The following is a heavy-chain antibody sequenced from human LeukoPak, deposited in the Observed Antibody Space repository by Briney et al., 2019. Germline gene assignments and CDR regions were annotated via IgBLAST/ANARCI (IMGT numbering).Heavy chain of an antibody. CDR2: INHSGST. V-gene: IGHV4-34*01. CDR3: ARGPTYYDYVWGSYRKKDAFDI. CDR1: GGSFSGYY. Sequence: SETLSLTCAVYGGSFSGYYWSWIRQPPGKGLEWIGEINHSGSTNYNPSLKSRGTISVDTSKNQFPLKLSSVTAADTAVYYCARGPTYYDYVWGSYRKKDAFDIWGQGTMVTVSS. J-gene: IGHJ3*02. D-gene: IGHD3-16*02.